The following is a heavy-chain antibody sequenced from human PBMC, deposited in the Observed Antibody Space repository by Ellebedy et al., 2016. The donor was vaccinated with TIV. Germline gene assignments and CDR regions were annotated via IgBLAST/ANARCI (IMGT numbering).Heavy chain of an antibody. CDR1: GFHVSNTD. CDR2: IRDGGRTS. D-gene: IGHD3-9*01. J-gene: IGHJ4*02. Sequence: PGGSLRLSCLVSGFHVSNTDMTWVRQAPGKQLEWVAAIRDGGRTSHYAAAVQGRVTITRDDSRNTLSLDIRSLQVEDTAIYYCTKSRFDWLWGQGALVTVSS. V-gene: IGHV3-23*01. CDR3: TKSRFDWL.